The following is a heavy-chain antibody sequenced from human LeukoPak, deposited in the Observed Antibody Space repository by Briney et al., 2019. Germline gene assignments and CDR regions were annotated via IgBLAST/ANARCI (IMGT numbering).Heavy chain of an antibody. Sequence: GASLRLSCAASGFTFSSYAMCWVRQAPGQGLERVSAISGSGGSTYHADSVKGRFTISRDNSKNTLYLQMNSLRAEDTAVYYCAKDGPQVSAMDVWGQGTTVTVSS. CDR2: ISGSGGST. V-gene: IGHV3-23*01. D-gene: IGHD3-16*02. CDR3: AKDGPQVSAMDV. J-gene: IGHJ6*02. CDR1: GFTFSSYA.